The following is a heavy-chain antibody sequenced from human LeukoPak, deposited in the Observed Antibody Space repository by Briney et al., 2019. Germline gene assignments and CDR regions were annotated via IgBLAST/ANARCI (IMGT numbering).Heavy chain of an antibody. V-gene: IGHV1-2*06. Sequence: ASVKVSCKASGYTFTGYYMHWVRQAPGQGLEWMGRINPNSGGTNYAQKFQGRVTMTRDTSISTAYVELSRLRSDDTAVYYCASPQYCSGGSCYATDYWGQGTLVTVSS. CDR2: INPNSGGT. D-gene: IGHD2-15*01. CDR1: GYTFTGYY. CDR3: ASPQYCSGGSCYATDY. J-gene: IGHJ4*02.